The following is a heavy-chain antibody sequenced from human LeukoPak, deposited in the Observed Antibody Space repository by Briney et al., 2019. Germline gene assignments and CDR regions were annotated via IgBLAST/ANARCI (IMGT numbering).Heavy chain of an antibody. CDR3: ARHHYGSSAYWINDY. V-gene: IGHV4-59*01. CDR2: ISNSGST. J-gene: IGHJ4*02. D-gene: IGHD3-22*01. Sequence: PSETLSLTCTVSGGSISSYYWSWIRQPPGKGLEWIGYISNSGSTNYNPSLKSRVTISVDTSKNQFSLKVTSVTAADTAVYYCARHHYGSSAYWINDYWGQGALVTVSS. CDR1: GGSISSYY.